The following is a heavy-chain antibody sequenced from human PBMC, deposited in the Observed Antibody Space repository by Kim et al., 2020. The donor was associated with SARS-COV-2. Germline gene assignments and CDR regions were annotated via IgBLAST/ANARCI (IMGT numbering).Heavy chain of an antibody. J-gene: IGHJ4*02. V-gene: IGHV3-7*01. D-gene: IGHD5-12*01. Sequence: GGSLRLSCAASGFTFSSYWMSWVRQAPGKGLEWVANIKQDGSEKYYVDSVKGRFTISRDNAKNSLYLQMNSLRAEDTAVYYCARDIVATITPLFDYWGQGTLVTVSS. CDR2: IKQDGSEK. CDR3: ARDIVATITPLFDY. CDR1: GFTFSSYW.